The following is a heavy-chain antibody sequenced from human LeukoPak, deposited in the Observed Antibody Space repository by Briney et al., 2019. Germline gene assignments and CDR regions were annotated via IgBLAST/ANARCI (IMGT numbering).Heavy chain of an antibody. CDR2: ISGSGGST. Sequence: GGSLRLSCAASGFTFSSYAMSWVRQAPGKGLEWVSAISGSGGSTYYADSVKGRFTISRDNSKNTLYLQMNSLRAEDTAVYYCARYRGNWPNGMADYWGQGTLVTVSS. D-gene: IGHD6-13*01. J-gene: IGHJ4*02. V-gene: IGHV3-23*01. CDR3: ARYRGNWPNGMADY. CDR1: GFTFSSYA.